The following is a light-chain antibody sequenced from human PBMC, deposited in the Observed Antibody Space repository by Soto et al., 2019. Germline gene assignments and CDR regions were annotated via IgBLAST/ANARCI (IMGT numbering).Light chain of an antibody. CDR2: DVN. CDR3: SSWTSVETYV. Sequence: QSVLTQPASVSGSPGQSITISCAGTSSDVGAYNYVSWYQHHPGKAPKLMIYDVNNRPSGDSNRFSGSKSGNTASLTISGLQAEDEADYYCSSWTSVETYVFGSGTKVTVL. J-gene: IGLJ1*01. V-gene: IGLV2-14*03. CDR1: SSDVGAYNY.